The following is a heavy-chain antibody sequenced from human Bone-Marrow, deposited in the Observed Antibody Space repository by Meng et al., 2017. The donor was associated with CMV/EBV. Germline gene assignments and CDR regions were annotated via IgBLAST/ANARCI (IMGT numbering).Heavy chain of an antibody. Sequence: SEPLSLTCTVSGGSVSSGSYYWSWIRQPPGKGLEWIGYIYYSGSTNYNPSLKSRVTISVDTSKNQFSLKLSSVTAADTAVYYCARLANSGYSNYWGQGTLVTVSS. CDR3: ARLANSGYSNY. CDR2: IYYSGST. V-gene: IGHV4-61*01. J-gene: IGHJ4*02. D-gene: IGHD1-26*01. CDR1: GGSVSSGSYY.